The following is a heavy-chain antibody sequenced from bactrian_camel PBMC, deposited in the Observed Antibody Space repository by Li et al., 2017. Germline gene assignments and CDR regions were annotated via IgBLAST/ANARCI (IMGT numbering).Heavy chain of an antibody. CDR3: AADRYCQDPYDY. Sequence: QLVESGGGSVQAGGSLGLTCHATVTGRNMYCMGWFRQAPGKEREAVARIWRGGTTKYADSVKDRFTISQDKAKDILYLQMNNLHPDDTAMYYCAADRYCQDPYDYWGQGTQVTVS. CDR2: IWRGGTT. D-gene: IGHD1*01. CDR1: VTGRNMYC. V-gene: IGHV3S53*01. J-gene: IGHJ4*01.